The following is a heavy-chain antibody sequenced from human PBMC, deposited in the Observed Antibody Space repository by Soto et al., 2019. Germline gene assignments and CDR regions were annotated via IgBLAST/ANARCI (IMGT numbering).Heavy chain of an antibody. CDR2: ISAYNGNT. Sequence: ASVKVSRKASGYTFTSYCISWVRQAPGQGLEWMGWISAYNGNTNYAQKLQGRVTMTTDTSTSTAYMELRSLRSDDTAVYYCARERGPYYDILTGPYYYYYGMDVWGQGTTVTVSS. CDR1: GYTFTSYC. CDR3: ARERGPYYDILTGPYYYYYGMDV. D-gene: IGHD3-9*01. J-gene: IGHJ6*02. V-gene: IGHV1-18*04.